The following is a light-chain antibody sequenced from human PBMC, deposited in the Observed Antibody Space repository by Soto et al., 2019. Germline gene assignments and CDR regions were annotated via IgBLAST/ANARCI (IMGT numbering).Light chain of an antibody. CDR3: KSYAGSNTYV. CDR1: KNDVGFYDF. V-gene: IGLV2-8*01. J-gene: IGLJ1*01. Sequence: QSAVTQPASASGAPGQAVTISCTGTKNDVGFYDFVSWYQHHPGKAPRLIIYEVVQRPSGVPDRFSGSKSGNTASLTVSGLQAADEADYFCKSYAGSNTYVFGSGTKVTIL. CDR2: EVV.